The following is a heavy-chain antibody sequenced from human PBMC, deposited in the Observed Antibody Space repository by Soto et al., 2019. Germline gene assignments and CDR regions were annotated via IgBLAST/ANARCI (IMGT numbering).Heavy chain of an antibody. Sequence: QVQLVQSGAEVQKPGASVKVSCKASGYTFGYYGIGWVRQAPGQGLEWMVWISAYNGNTHYAQNLQGIVTLTTDTSTGTDYMELRSLRSEDTAVYYGARGGQECTSTGCVYIYDGLDVWGQGTPVTVSS. V-gene: IGHV1-18*01. CDR3: ARGGQECTSTGCVYIYDGLDV. D-gene: IGHD2-2*01. CDR2: ISAYNGNT. CDR1: GYTFGYYG. J-gene: IGHJ6*02.